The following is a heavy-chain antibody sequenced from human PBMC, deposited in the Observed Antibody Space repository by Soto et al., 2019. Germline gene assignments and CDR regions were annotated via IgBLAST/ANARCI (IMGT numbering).Heavy chain of an antibody. CDR3: AEVMVKNWFDP. V-gene: IGHV3-23*01. J-gene: IGHJ5*02. D-gene: IGHD5-18*01. CDR2: ISGSGGST. CDR1: GFTFSSYA. Sequence: PGGSLRLSCAASGFTFSSYAMSWVRQAPGKGLEWVSGISGSGGSTYYADSVKGRFTISRDNSKNTLYLQMNSLRADDTAVYYCAEVMVKNWFDPWGQGTLVTVSS.